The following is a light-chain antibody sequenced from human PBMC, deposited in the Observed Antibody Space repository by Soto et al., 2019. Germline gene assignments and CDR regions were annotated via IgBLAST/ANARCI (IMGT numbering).Light chain of an antibody. CDR1: QSVSSN. CDR3: QQYNKWPLT. Sequence: EIVMTQSPATLSESPGERATLSCRASQSVSSNLAWYQQNRGQAPRLLIYGTSTRATGIPAGFSGSGSGTEFTLTISSLQSEAFAVYYCQQYNKWPLTFGGGTKVESK. V-gene: IGKV3-15*01. J-gene: IGKJ4*01. CDR2: GTS.